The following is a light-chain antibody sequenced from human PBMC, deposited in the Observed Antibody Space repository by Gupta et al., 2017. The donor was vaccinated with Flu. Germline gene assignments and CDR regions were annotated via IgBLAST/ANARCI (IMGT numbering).Light chain of an antibody. V-gene: IGLV2-14*01. Sequence: TNTITGTTSEVGGHNYVYWYPHHPAKAHHLFIYDVSSRPAALSRHFSGSKSDDTASLTISVLLEADEADYYCRSCSIITSLVFGGGTRLTVL. CDR1: TSEVGGHNY. CDR3: RSCSIITSLV. J-gene: IGLJ2*01. CDR2: DVS.